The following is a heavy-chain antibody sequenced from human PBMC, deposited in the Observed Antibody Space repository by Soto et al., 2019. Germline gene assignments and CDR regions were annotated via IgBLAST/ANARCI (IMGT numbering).Heavy chain of an antibody. D-gene: IGHD3-3*01. CDR1: GFTFSSYA. CDR2: ISGSGGST. Sequence: PGGSLRLSCAASGFTFSSYAMSWVRQAPGKGLEWVSAISGSGGSTYYAESVKGRFTISRDNSMNTLYLQMNSLRAEDTAVFYCAKSPRGITIFGVVMDYWGQGTLVTVSS. J-gene: IGHJ4*02. V-gene: IGHV3-23*01. CDR3: AKSPRGITIFGVVMDY.